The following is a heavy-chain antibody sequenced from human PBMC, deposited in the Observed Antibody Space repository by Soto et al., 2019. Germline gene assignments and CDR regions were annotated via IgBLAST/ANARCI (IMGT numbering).Heavy chain of an antibody. J-gene: IGHJ5*02. D-gene: IGHD3-3*01. CDR3: ARGFLGRITSFGVAPGWFDP. Sequence: SQTLSLTCALSGSFTSSGDSSWSWIRQPPGRGLEWNGHIYHGGTTFYNPTLKSRVAISEDRSKNQFYLNLSSVTAADTAVYYCARGFLGRITSFGVAPGWFDPWRQGTLVTVSA. CDR1: GSFTSSGDSS. V-gene: IGHV4-30-2*01. CDR2: IYHGGTT.